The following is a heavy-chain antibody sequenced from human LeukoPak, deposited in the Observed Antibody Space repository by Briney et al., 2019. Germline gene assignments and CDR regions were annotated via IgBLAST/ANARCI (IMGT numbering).Heavy chain of an antibody. J-gene: IGHJ6*02. CDR3: ARVGYYDSRGGFYYGMDV. Sequence: PGGSLRLSCAASGFTFSSYGMPWVRQAPGKGLEWVAVISYDGSNKYYADSVKGRFTISRDNSKNTLYLQMNSLRAEDTAVYYCARVGYYDSRGGFYYGMDVWGQGTTVTVSS. CDR2: ISYDGSNK. V-gene: IGHV3-30*03. CDR1: GFTFSSYG. D-gene: IGHD3-22*01.